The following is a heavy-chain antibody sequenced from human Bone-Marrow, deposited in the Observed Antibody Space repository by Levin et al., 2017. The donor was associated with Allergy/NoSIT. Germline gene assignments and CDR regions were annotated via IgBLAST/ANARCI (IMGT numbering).Heavy chain of an antibody. Sequence: AGGSLRLSCAASGLTFGNHAMSWVRQAPGKGLEWVSAISYSGSNTYYEDSVKGRFTISRDNSKNTLYLQMNSLRAEDTAIYYCAKGYCNSGSCYTSDSYFDYWGQGTLVTVSS. J-gene: IGHJ4*02. CDR2: ISYSGSNT. CDR1: GLTFGNHA. V-gene: IGHV3-23*01. CDR3: AKGYCNSGSCYTSDSYFDY. D-gene: IGHD2-2*02.